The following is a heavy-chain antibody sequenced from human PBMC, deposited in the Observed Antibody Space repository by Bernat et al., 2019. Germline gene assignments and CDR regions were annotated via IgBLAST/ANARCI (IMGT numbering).Heavy chain of an antibody. D-gene: IGHD6-19*01. V-gene: IGHV2-5*01. CDR1: GFSLSSTAVG. Sequence: QITLKESGPTLVKPTQTLTLTCTFSGFSLSSTAVGVGWIRQPPGKPLEWLALIYWNDDNKYSPSLKNRLSITKDTSGNQVVLTLINVDPVDTATYFCAHGSGWLFDHWGPGTLVTVSS. CDR3: AHGSGWLFDH. J-gene: IGHJ4*02. CDR2: IYWNDDN.